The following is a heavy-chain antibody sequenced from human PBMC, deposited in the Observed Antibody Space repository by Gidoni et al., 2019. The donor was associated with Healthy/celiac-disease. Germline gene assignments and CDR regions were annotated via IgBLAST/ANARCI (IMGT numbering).Heavy chain of an antibody. CDR2: MNPNSGNT. D-gene: IGHD3-3*01. V-gene: IGHV1-8*01. CDR3: ARGWNPQYYDFWSGYQAPIMDV. Sequence: QVQLVQSGAEVKKPGASVKVSCKASGYPFTSYDINWVRQATGQGLEWMGWMNPNSGNTGYAQKFQGRVTMTRNTSISTAYMELSSLRSEDTAVYYCARGWNPQYYDFWSGYQAPIMDVWGQGTTVTVSS. J-gene: IGHJ6*02. CDR1: GYPFTSYD.